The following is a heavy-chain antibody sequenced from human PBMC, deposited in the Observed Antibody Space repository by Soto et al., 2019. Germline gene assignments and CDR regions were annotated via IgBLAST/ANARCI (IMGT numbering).Heavy chain of an antibody. CDR1: GFTFSDYY. J-gene: IGHJ6*03. Sequence: GGSLRLSCAASGFTFSDYYMSWIRQAPGKGLEWVSYISSSGSTIYYADSVKGRFTISRDNAKNSLYLQMNSLRAEDTAVYYCARARDYLFRYYYYMDVWGKGTTVTVSS. D-gene: IGHD4-17*01. V-gene: IGHV3-11*01. CDR2: ISSSGSTI. CDR3: ARARDYLFRYYYYMDV.